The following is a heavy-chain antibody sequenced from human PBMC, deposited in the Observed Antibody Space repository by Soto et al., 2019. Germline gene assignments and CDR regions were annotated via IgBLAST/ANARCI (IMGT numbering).Heavy chain of an antibody. Sequence: ASVKGSCKVSRYTLTELSMHSVRQAPGKGLEWMGGFDPEDGETIYAQKFQGRVTMTEDTSTDTAYMELSSLRSEDTAVYYCATRNLPHYDYVWGNWGQGTLVTVSS. CDR3: ATRNLPHYDYVWGN. CDR2: FDPEDGET. J-gene: IGHJ4*02. D-gene: IGHD3-16*01. CDR1: RYTLTELS. V-gene: IGHV1-24*01.